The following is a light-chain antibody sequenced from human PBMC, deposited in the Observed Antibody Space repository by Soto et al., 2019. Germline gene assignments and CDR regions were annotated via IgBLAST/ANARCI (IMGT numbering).Light chain of an antibody. CDR2: AAF. CDR1: QGISSY. J-gene: IGKJ4*01. CDR3: QQYYSYPLT. Sequence: AIRMTQSPSSFSASTGDRVTITCRASQGISSYLAWYQQKPGKAPKLLIYAAFTLQSGVPSRFSGSGAGTDFTLIISCLQSEDFATFYCQQYYSYPLTFGGGTKVEIK. V-gene: IGKV1-8*01.